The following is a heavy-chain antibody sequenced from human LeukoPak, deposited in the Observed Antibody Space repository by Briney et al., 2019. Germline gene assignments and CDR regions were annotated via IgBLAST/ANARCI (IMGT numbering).Heavy chain of an antibody. CDR2: INHSGST. Sequence: LETLSLTCAVYGGSFSGYYWSWIRQPPGKGLEWIGEINHSGSTNYNPSLKSRVTISVDTSKNQFSLKLSSVTAADTAVYYCARGLNSSGYRRAEYFQHWVQGTLVTVSS. J-gene: IGHJ1*01. CDR1: GGSFSGYY. CDR3: ARGLNSSGYRRAEYFQH. V-gene: IGHV4-34*01. D-gene: IGHD3-22*01.